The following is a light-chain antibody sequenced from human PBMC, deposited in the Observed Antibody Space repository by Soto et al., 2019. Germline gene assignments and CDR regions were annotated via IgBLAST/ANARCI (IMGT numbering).Light chain of an antibody. CDR1: QSVTSRH. CDR2: GAT. V-gene: IGKV3-20*01. Sequence: EIVLTQSPGTLSLSPGERATLSCKASQSVTSRHLAWYQQKPGQAPRLLIYGATSRATGIPDRFSGSGSGTDFSLTISRLETEDFAVYFCQHYNNSPEYTFGQGTKLDIK. CDR3: QHYNNSPEYT. J-gene: IGKJ2*01.